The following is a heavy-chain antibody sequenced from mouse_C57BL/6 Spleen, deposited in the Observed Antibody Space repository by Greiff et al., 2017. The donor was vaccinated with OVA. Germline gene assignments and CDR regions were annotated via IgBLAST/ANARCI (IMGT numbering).Heavy chain of an antibody. CDR3: ARSDTTVVAPHYAMDY. CDR2: INPSNGGT. CDR1: GYTFTSYW. J-gene: IGHJ4*01. D-gene: IGHD1-1*01. Sequence: QVQLQQPGTELVKPGASVKLSCKASGYTFTSYWMHWVKQRPGQGLEWIGNINPSNGGTNYNEKFKSKATLTVDKSSSTAYMQLSSLTSEDSAVYYCARSDTTVVAPHYAMDYWGQGTSVTVSS. V-gene: IGHV1-53*01.